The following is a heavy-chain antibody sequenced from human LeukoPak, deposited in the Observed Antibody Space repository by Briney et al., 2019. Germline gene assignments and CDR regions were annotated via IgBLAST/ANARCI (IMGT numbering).Heavy chain of an antibody. Sequence: SETLSLTCAVSGGSISSGGYSWSWIRQPPGKGLAWIGYIYHSGSTYYNPSLKSRVTVSVDRSKNQFSLKLSSVTAADTAVYYCARATTAYYYGMDVWGQGTTVTVSS. D-gene: IGHD4-17*01. J-gene: IGHJ6*02. CDR2: IYHSGST. CDR1: GGSISSGGYS. CDR3: ARATTAYYYGMDV. V-gene: IGHV4-30-2*01.